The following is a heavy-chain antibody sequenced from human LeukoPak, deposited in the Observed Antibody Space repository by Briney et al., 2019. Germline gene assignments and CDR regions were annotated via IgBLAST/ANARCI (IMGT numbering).Heavy chain of an antibody. J-gene: IGHJ4*02. Sequence: PSETLSLTCTVSGGSISGFYWNWIRQPPGKGLEWIGYIYYTGTTNYNPANPSLTSRVTISVDTSNNQFSLKLSSVTAADTAVYYCARDPAGGGGFFDYWGQGALVTVPS. V-gene: IGHV4-59*01. CDR3: ARDPAGGGGFFDY. CDR1: GGSISGFY. D-gene: IGHD3-16*01. CDR2: IYYTGTT.